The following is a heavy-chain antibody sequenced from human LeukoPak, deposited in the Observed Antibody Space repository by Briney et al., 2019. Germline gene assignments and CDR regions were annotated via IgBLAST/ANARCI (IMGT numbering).Heavy chain of an antibody. CDR3: ARDVAVAGTGYFDY. J-gene: IGHJ4*02. CDR2: INTDGSST. Sequence: GGSLRLSCAASGFTFSGYWMHWVRQAPGKGLVWVSRINTDGSSTNYADSVKGRFTISRDNSKNTLYLQMNSLRAEDTAVYYCARDVAVAGTGYFDYWGQGTLVTVSS. V-gene: IGHV3-74*01. CDR1: GFTFSGYW. D-gene: IGHD6-19*01.